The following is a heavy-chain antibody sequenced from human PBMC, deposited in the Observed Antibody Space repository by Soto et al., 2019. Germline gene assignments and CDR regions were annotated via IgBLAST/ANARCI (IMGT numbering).Heavy chain of an antibody. Sequence: QVQLVQSGAEVKKPGSSVEVSCKASGGTFSSYAISWVRQAPGQGLEWMGGIIPIFGTANYAQKFQGRVTITADESTSTAYMELSSLRSEDTAVYYCARDVLGIVVVPVDDAFDIWGQGTMVTVSS. CDR3: ARDVLGIVVVPVDDAFDI. D-gene: IGHD2-2*03. CDR2: IIPIFGTA. J-gene: IGHJ3*02. V-gene: IGHV1-69*01. CDR1: GGTFSSYA.